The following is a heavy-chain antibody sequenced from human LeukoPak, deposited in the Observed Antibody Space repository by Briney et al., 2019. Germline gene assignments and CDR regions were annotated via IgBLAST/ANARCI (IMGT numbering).Heavy chain of an antibody. D-gene: IGHD1-26*01. J-gene: IGHJ3*02. CDR1: GFTFSSYS. V-gene: IGHV3-21*01. Sequence: GGSLGLSCAASGFTFSSYSMNWVRQAPGKGLEWVSSISSSSSYIYCADSVKGRFTISRDNAKNSLYLQMDSLRAEDTAVYYCARDGVVGVLDAFDIWGQGTMVTVSS. CDR2: ISSSSSYI. CDR3: ARDGVVGVLDAFDI.